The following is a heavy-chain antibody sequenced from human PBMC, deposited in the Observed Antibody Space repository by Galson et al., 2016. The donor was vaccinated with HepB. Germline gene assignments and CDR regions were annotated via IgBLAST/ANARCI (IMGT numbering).Heavy chain of an antibody. Sequence: SLRLSCAASGLTFSTYWMNWVRQAPGRGLEWVANLNQDGSLKYYADSVRGRFPISRDNAKESVYLQMNSLRAEDTAVYYCAKWNFAADLWGQGTVVTVSS. CDR2: LNQDGSLK. D-gene: IGHD1-7*01. J-gene: IGHJ3*01. V-gene: IGHV3-7*01. CDR3: AKWNFAADL. CDR1: GLTFSTYW.